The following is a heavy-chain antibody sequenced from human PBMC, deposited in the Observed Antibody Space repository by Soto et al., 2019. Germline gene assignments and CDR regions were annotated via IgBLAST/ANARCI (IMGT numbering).Heavy chain of an antibody. D-gene: IGHD6-13*01. J-gene: IGHJ4*02. Sequence: PWGSLRLSCAASGFTFSNAWMSWVRQAPGKGLEWVGRIKSKTDGGTTDYAAPVKGRFTISRDDSKNTLYLQMNSLKTEDTAVYYCTTDGYSSSWYENEYFDYWGQGTLVTVSS. CDR3: TTDGYSSSWYENEYFDY. CDR2: IKSKTDGGTT. V-gene: IGHV3-15*01. CDR1: GFTFSNAW.